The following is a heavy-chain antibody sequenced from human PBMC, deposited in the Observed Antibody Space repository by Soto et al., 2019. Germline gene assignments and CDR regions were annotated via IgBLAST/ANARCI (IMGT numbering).Heavy chain of an antibody. CDR3: ARAQLATRSYYDILTGYYTDWFDP. Sequence: ASVKVSRKASGYTFTSYGISWVRQAPGQGLEWMGWISAYNGNTNYAQKLQGRVTMTTDTSTSTAYMELRSLRSDDTAVYYCARAQLATRSYYDILTGYYTDWFDPWGQGTLVTVSS. J-gene: IGHJ5*02. CDR2: ISAYNGNT. D-gene: IGHD3-9*01. V-gene: IGHV1-18*04. CDR1: GYTFTSYG.